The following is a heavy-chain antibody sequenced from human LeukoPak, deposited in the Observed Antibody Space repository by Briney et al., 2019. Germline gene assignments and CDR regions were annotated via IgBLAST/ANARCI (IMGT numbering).Heavy chain of an antibody. CDR3: ARDVYGDYANDY. J-gene: IGHJ4*02. CDR2: ITGSGSDI. Sequence: GGSLRLSCAASGFTFSSYTMYWVRQAPGEGLEWVSSITGSGSDIYYADSVKGRFTISRDNAKNSLYLQMNSLRAEDTAVYYCARDVYGDYANDYWGQGTLVTVSS. V-gene: IGHV3-21*01. CDR1: GFTFSSYT. D-gene: IGHD4-17*01.